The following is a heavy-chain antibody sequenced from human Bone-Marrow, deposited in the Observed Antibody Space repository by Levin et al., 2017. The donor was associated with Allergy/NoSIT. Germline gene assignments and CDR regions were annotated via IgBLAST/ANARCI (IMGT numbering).Heavy chain of an antibody. J-gene: IGHJ5*02. CDR3: ARDQFRRATIGARWFDP. Sequence: EASVKVSCAASGFTFSNSWMSWVRQAPGKGLEWVANIKEDGSEKYYVDSVKGRFTISRDNAKNSLFVQMNSLRVEDTVVYYCARDQFRRATIGARWFDPWGQGTLVTVSS. CDR1: GFTFSNSW. V-gene: IGHV3-7*01. D-gene: IGHD5-24*01. CDR2: IKEDGSEK.